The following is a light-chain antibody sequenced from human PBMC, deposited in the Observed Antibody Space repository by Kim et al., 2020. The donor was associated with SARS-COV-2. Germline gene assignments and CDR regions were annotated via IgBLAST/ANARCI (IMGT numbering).Light chain of an antibody. Sequence: GQSITIPCTGNSSDIGTYNYVSWYQQHPGKVPKLIIFDVSNRPSGVSNRFSGSKSGNMASLTISGLQAEDEADYYCSSYTSSDTGVFGGGTQLTVL. J-gene: IGLJ2*01. CDR3: SSYTSSDTGV. CDR2: DVS. CDR1: SSDIGTYNY. V-gene: IGLV2-14*03.